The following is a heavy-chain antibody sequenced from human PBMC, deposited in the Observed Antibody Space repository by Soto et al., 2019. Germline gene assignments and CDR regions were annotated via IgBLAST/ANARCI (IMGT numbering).Heavy chain of an antibody. J-gene: IGHJ6*02. Sequence: GGSLRLSCAASGFTFSSYSMNWVRQAPGKGLEWVSYISSSSSTIYYADSVKGRFTISRDNAKNSLYLQMNSLRDEDTAVYYCARVLRADSSGYYHQGYYYGMDVWGQGTTVTVSS. D-gene: IGHD3-22*01. V-gene: IGHV3-48*02. CDR3: ARVLRADSSGYYHQGYYYGMDV. CDR2: ISSSSSTI. CDR1: GFTFSSYS.